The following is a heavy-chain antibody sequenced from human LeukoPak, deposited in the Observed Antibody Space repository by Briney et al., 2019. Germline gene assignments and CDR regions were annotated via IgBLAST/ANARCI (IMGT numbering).Heavy chain of an antibody. CDR3: ARDSLVRVVVVAATFYLSAFDI. D-gene: IGHD2-15*01. CDR1: GGSISSCTYS. V-gene: IGHV4-39*07. CDR2: IYYSGST. Sequence: SETLSLTCSVSGGSISSCTYSWGWIRQPPGKGLEWIGSIYYSGSTYYNPSLKSRVTISVDTSKNQFSLKLSSVTAADTAVYYCARDSLVRVVVVAATFYLSAFDIWGQGTMVTVSS. J-gene: IGHJ3*02.